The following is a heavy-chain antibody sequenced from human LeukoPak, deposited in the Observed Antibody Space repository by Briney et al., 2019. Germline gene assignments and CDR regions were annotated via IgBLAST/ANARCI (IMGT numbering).Heavy chain of an antibody. Sequence: SETLSLTCTVSGGSISSSSYYWGWIRQPPGKGLEWIGSIYYSGSTYYNPSHKSRVTISVDTSKNQFSLKLSSVTAADTAVYYCARDPAEYYDILTGYRDPSSAFDLWGRGTLVTVSS. CDR1: GGSISSSSYY. CDR2: IYYSGST. CDR3: ARDPAEYYDILTGYRDPSSAFDL. V-gene: IGHV4-39*07. D-gene: IGHD3-9*01. J-gene: IGHJ2*01.